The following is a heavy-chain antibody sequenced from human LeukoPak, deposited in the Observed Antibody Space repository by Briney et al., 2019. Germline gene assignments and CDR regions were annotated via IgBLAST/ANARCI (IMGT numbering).Heavy chain of an antibody. J-gene: IGHJ4*02. CDR1: GFTFSDYY. Sequence: GGSLRLSCAASGFTFSDYYMSWIRQAPGKGLEWVGRIKSNADGGTPDYAAPARGIFTISRDDSKTTMYLQMNSLKTEDTAVYYCTTFYHEYSPYWGRGTLVTVSS. CDR2: IKSNADGGTP. D-gene: IGHD2/OR15-2a*01. CDR3: TTFYHEYSPY. V-gene: IGHV3-15*01.